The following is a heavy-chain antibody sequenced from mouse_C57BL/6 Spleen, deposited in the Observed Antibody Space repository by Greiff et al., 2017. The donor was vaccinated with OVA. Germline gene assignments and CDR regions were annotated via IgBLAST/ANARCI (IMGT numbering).Heavy chain of an antibody. CDR2: IYPGSGST. V-gene: IGHV1-55*01. CDR1: GYTFTSYW. Sequence: QVQLQQPGAELVKPGASVKMSCKASGYTFTSYWITWVKQRPGQGLEWIGDIYPGSGSTNYNEKFKSKATLTVDTSSSTAYMQLSSLTSEDSAVYYCAMEGDWDHAMDYWGQGTSVTVSS. CDR3: AMEGDWDHAMDY. D-gene: IGHD4-1*01. J-gene: IGHJ4*01.